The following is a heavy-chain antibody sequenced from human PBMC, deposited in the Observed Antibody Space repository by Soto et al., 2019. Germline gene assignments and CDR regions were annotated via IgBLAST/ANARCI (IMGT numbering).Heavy chain of an antibody. J-gene: IGHJ4*02. CDR1: GFTFSSYA. V-gene: IGHV3-23*01. Sequence: PGGSLRLSCAASGFTFSSYAMSWVRQAPGKGLEWVSAISGSGGSTYYADSLKSRVTISVDTSKNQFSLKLSSVTAADTAVYYCASQVERRTSFDYWGQGTLVTVSS. CDR2: ISGSGGST. D-gene: IGHD1-1*01. CDR3: ASQVERRTSFDY.